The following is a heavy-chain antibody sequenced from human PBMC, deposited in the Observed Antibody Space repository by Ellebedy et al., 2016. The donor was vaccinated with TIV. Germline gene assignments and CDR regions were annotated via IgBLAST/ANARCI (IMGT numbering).Heavy chain of an antibody. Sequence: SETLSLTCTVSGGSISSYYWSWIRQPPGKGLEWIGYIYYSGSTNYNPSLKSRVTISVDTSKNQFSLKLSSVTAADTAVYYCARHKQWLVPPYFDYWGQGTLVTVSS. CDR1: GGSISSYY. CDR3: ARHKQWLVPPYFDY. V-gene: IGHV4-59*08. J-gene: IGHJ4*02. CDR2: IYYSGST. D-gene: IGHD6-19*01.